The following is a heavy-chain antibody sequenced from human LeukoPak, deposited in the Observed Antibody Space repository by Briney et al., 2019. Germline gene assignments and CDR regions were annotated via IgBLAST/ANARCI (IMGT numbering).Heavy chain of an antibody. CDR3: TTTVNSPYYGSGREGY. CDR1: GFTFSNAW. CDR2: IKSKTDGGTT. J-gene: IGHJ4*02. V-gene: IGHV3-15*01. Sequence: PGGSLRLSCAASGFTFSNAWMSWVRQAPGKGLEWVGRIKSKTDGGTTDYAAPVKGRFTISRDDSKNTLYLQMNSLKTEDTAVYHCTTTVNSPYYGSGREGYWGQGTLVTVSS. D-gene: IGHD3-10*01.